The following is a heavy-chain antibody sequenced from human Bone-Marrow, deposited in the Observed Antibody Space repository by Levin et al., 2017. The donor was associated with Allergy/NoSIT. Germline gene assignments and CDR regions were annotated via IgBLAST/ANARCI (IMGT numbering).Heavy chain of an antibody. J-gene: IGHJ4*02. CDR1: GYTFTGYY. CDR2: INPNSGGT. CDR3: ARDGSLLWFGESY. Sequence: ASVKVSCKASGYTFTGYYMHWVRQAPGQGLEWMGWINPNSGGTNYAQKFQGRVTMTRDTSISTAYMELSRLRSDDTAVYYCARDGSLLWFGESYWGQGTLVTVSS. D-gene: IGHD3-10*01. V-gene: IGHV1-2*02.